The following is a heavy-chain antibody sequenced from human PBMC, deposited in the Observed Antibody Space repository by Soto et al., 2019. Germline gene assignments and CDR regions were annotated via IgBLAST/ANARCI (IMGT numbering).Heavy chain of an antibody. CDR1: GGSISSYY. CDR3: ARGRDFTVTNFDY. J-gene: IGHJ4*02. D-gene: IGHD4-17*01. CDR2: IYYSGST. Sequence: SETLSLTCTVSGGSISSYYWSWIRQPPGKGLEWIGYIYYSGSTNYNPSLKSRVTISVDTSKNQFSLKLSSVTAADTAVYYCARGRDFTVTNFDYWGQGTLVTVSS. V-gene: IGHV4-59*01.